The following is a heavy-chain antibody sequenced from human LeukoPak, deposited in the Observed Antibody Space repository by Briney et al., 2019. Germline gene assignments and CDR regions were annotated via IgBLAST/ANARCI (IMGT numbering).Heavy chain of an antibody. Sequence: ASVEVSCKASGYTFTSYGISWVRQAPGQGLEWMGWISAYNGNTNYAQKLQGRVTMTTDTSTSTAYMELRSLRSDDTAVYYCARDVALSYYDSSGYYYDFHFDYWGQGTLVTVSS. CDR1: GYTFTSYG. D-gene: IGHD3-22*01. J-gene: IGHJ4*02. V-gene: IGHV1-18*01. CDR3: ARDVALSYYDSSGYYYDFHFDY. CDR2: ISAYNGNT.